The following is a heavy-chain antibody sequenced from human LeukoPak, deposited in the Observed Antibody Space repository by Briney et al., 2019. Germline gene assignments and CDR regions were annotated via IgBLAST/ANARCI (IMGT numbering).Heavy chain of an antibody. V-gene: IGHV3-74*01. CDR2: INSDGRST. J-gene: IGHJ4*02. Sequence: PGGSLRLSCAAAGFTFSSYWMHWVRHVPGKGLEWVSRINSDGRSTSYADSVKGRFTMSRDNAKNTLYLQMNSLRVEDTAVYYCAREGGPSRGWSIDYWGQGTLVTVSS. D-gene: IGHD6-19*01. CDR1: GFTFSSYW. CDR3: AREGGPSRGWSIDY.